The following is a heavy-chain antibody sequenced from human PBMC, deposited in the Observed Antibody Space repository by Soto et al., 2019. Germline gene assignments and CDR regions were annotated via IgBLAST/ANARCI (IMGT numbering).Heavy chain of an antibody. CDR3: ASPPLYGDYPNY. J-gene: IGHJ4*02. D-gene: IGHD4-17*01. CDR2: IYYSGST. V-gene: IGHV4-39*01. Sequence: SETLSLTCTVSGGSISSSSYYWGWIRQPPGKGLEWIGSIYYSGSTYYNPSLKSRVTISVDTSKNQFSLKLSSVTAADTAVYYCASPPLYGDYPNYWGQGTLVTVSS. CDR1: GGSISSSSYY.